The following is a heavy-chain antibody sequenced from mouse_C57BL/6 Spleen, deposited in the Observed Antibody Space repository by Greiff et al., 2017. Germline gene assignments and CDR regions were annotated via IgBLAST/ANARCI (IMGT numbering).Heavy chain of an antibody. V-gene: IGHV5-15*01. D-gene: IGHD6-2*01. CDR1: FFPFLSSF. Sequence: EVQVVESGGGLVQPGGSLKLSCAYSFFPFLSSFLSFFLPSPRPFPYFLSFISNLAYSIYYADTVTGRFTISRENAKNTLYLEMSSLRSEDTAMYYCARKSYAMDYWGQGTSVTVSS. CDR3: ARKSYAMDY. J-gene: IGHJ4*01. CDR2: ISNLAYSI.